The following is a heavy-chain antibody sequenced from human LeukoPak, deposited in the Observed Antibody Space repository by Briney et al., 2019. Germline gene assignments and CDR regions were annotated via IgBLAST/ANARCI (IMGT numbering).Heavy chain of an antibody. CDR3: ARDRDGSALPSDY. D-gene: IGHD3-10*01. V-gene: IGHV1-69*04. J-gene: IGHJ4*02. CDR1: GGTFSSYA. Sequence: ASVKVSCKASGGTFSSYAISWVRQAPGQGLEWMGRIIPILGIANYARKFQGRVTITADKSTSTACMELSSLRSEDTAVYYCARDRDGSALPSDYWGQGTLVTVSS. CDR2: IIPILGIA.